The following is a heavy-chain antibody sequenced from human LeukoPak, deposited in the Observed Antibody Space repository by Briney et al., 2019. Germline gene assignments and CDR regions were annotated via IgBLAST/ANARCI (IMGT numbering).Heavy chain of an antibody. D-gene: IGHD4-11*01. CDR1: EFTFSTYA. J-gene: IGHJ4*02. CDR2: ISHDGSNK. V-gene: IGHV3-30*14. CDR3: ARSDYSDYGYFDY. Sequence: GGSLRLSCAASEFTFSTYAMHWVRQAPGKGLEWVAVISHDGSNKYYADSVKGRFTISRDNSMNTLYLQMNSLRAEDTAVYYCARSDYSDYGYFDYWGQGTLVAVSS.